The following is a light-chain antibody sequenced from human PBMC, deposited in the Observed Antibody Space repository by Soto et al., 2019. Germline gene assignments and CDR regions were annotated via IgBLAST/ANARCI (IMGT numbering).Light chain of an antibody. Sequence: QSALTQPPSASGTPGQRVTISCSGSSSNIGSNYVYWYQQLPGTAPKLLIYSNNQRPSGVPDRFSGSKSGTSASLAISGLRSEDEADYYCAAWDDSLSGLNWVFGGGTKLTVL. CDR1: SSNIGSNY. CDR2: SNN. V-gene: IGLV1-47*02. CDR3: AAWDDSLSGLNWV. J-gene: IGLJ3*02.